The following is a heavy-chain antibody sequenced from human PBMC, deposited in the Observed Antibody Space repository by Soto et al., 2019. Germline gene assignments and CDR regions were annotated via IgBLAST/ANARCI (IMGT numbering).Heavy chain of an antibody. CDR1: GGYFSGYY. Sequence: SETLSLTCAVYGGYFSGYYWSWIRQPPGKGLEWIGEINHSGSTNYNPSLKSRVTISVDTSKNQFSLKLSSVTAADTAVYYCARGGRGYYFDYWGQGTLVTVSS. CDR2: INHSGST. D-gene: IGHD1-26*01. V-gene: IGHV4-34*01. CDR3: ARGGRGYYFDY. J-gene: IGHJ4*02.